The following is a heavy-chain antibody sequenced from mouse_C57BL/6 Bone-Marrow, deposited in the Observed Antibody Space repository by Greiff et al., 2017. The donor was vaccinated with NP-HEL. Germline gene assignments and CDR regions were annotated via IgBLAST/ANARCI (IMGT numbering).Heavy chain of an antibody. V-gene: IGHV1-19*01. CDR3: ARSGYCGSR. CDR1: GYTFTDYY. J-gene: IGHJ4*01. Sequence: EVQLQQSGPVLVKPGASVKMSCKASGYTFTDYYMNWVKQSHVKSLEWIGVINPYNGGTSYNQKFKGKATLTVDKSSSTAYMELNSLTSEDSAVYYCARSGYCGSRWGQGTSVTVSS. D-gene: IGHD1-1*01. CDR2: INPYNGGT.